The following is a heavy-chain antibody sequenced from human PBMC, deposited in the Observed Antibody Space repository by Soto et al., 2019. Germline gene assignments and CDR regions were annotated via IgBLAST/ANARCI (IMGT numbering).Heavy chain of an antibody. V-gene: IGHV3-53*04. CDR3: ARRGITGTKNYYYYMDV. CDR2: IYSGGST. CDR1: GFTVSSNY. D-gene: IGHD1-20*01. Sequence: EVQLVESGGGLVQPGGSLRLSCAASGFTVSSNYMSWVRQAPGKGLEWVSVIYSGGSTYYADSVKGRFTISRHNSKNTLYRQMNSLRAEDTAVYYCARRGITGTKNYYYYMDVWGKGTTVTVSS. J-gene: IGHJ6*03.